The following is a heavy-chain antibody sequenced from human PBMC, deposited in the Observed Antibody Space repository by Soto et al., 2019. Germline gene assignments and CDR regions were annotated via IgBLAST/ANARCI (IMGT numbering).Heavy chain of an antibody. V-gene: IGHV4-59*01. CDR2: IYYSGST. J-gene: IGHJ6*02. D-gene: IGHD3-22*01. CDR1: GGSISSYY. CDR3: ASSLDYYDSSGYYYAYYGMDV. Sequence: KPSETLSLTCTVSGGSISSYYWSWIRQPPGKGLEWIGYIYYSGSTNYNPSLKSRVTISVDTSKNQFSLKLSSVTAADTAVYYCASSLDYYDSSGYYYAYYGMDVWGQGTTVTVSS.